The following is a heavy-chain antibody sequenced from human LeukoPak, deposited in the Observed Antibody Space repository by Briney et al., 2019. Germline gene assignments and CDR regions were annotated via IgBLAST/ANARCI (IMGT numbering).Heavy chain of an antibody. V-gene: IGHV3-23*01. CDR2: ISGSGGNT. CDR3: AKDHGSSPDYFDY. D-gene: IGHD6-6*01. J-gene: IGHJ4*02. Sequence: GGSLRLSCAASGFTFSSYAMSWVRQAPGEGLEWVSAISGSGGNTYNADSVRGRFTISRDNSKNTLYLQMSSLGADDTAVYYCAKDHGSSPDYFDYWGQGTLVTVSS. CDR1: GFTFSSYA.